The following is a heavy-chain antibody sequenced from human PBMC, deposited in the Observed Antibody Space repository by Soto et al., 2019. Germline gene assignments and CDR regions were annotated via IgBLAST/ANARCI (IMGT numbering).Heavy chain of an antibody. V-gene: IGHV4-34*01. CDR3: ARGPSGDKVHY. D-gene: IGHD7-27*01. J-gene: IGHJ4*02. CDR1: GGSFSGYY. CDR2: INHSGST. Sequence: PSETLSLTCAVYGGSFSGYYWTWIRQPPGTGLEWIGEINHSGSTNYNPSLKSRVTISVDTSKNHFSLTLSSVTAADTAVYYCARGPSGDKVHYWGQGALVTVSS.